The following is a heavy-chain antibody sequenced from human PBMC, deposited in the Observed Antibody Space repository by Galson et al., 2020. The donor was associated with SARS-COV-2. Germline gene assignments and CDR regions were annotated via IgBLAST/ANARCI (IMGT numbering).Heavy chain of an antibody. CDR1: GSTFSSYS. CDR2: ISSSSSYI. D-gene: IGHD2-15*01. V-gene: IGHV3-21*01. J-gene: IGHJ6*02. CDR3: SRDEEDIVVVGAAGGYYYGMDV. Sequence: GGSLRLSCAASGSTFSSYSMNWVRQAPGKGLEWVSSISSSSSYIYYANSVKGRFTISRDNAKNSLYLQMNSLRAEDTAVYYCSRDEEDIVVVGAAGGYYYGMDVWGQGPTVTVSS.